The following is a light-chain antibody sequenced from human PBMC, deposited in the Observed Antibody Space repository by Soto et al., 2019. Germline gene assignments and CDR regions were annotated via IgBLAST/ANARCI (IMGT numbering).Light chain of an antibody. CDR1: QTISSW. CDR3: QHYNSFSVT. V-gene: IGKV1-5*03. J-gene: IGKJ1*01. Sequence: DIQMTQSPSTLSGSVGDRVTITCRASQTISSWLAWYQQKPGKAPKLLIYKASTLKSGVPSRFSGSGSGTEFTLTISSLQPDDFATYYCQHYNSFSVTFGQGPRWIS. CDR2: KAS.